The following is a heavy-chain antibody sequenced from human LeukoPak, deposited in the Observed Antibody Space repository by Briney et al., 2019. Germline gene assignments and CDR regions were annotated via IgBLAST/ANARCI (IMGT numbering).Heavy chain of an antibody. V-gene: IGHV4-34*01. CDR2: INHSGST. Sequence: KTSETLSLTCAVYGGSFSGYYWSWIRQPPGKGLEWIGEINHSGSTNYNPSLKSRVTISVDTSKNQFSLKLSSVTAADTAVYYCARRRGEWDVNWFDPWGPGTLVTVSS. CDR1: GGSFSGYY. J-gene: IGHJ5*02. D-gene: IGHD1-26*01. CDR3: ARRRGEWDVNWFDP.